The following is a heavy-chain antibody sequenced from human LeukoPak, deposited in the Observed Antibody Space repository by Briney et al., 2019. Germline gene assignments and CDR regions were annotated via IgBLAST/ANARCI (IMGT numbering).Heavy chain of an antibody. CDR3: ATSSLDY. V-gene: IGHV3-64*01. CDR1: GFTFSNFA. CDR2: ISSNGGST. J-gene: IGHJ4*02. Sequence: GGSLGLSCAASGFTFSNFAMYWVRQAPGKGLECVSTISSNGGSTSYANSVKGRFTISRDNSNNTLYLQMGSLRADDMAVYYCATSSLDYWGQGTLVTVSS. D-gene: IGHD6-6*01.